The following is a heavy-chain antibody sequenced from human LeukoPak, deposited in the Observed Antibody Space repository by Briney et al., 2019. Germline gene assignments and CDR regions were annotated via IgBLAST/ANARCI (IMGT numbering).Heavy chain of an antibody. CDR1: GGSISSYY. D-gene: IGHD6-19*01. CDR3: ARASYSSGWPYYYYGMDV. Sequence: PSETLSLTCTVSGGSISSYYWSWIRQPPGKGLEWVGYIYYSGSTNYNPSLKSRVTISVDTSKTQFPLKLSSVTAADTAVYYCARASYSSGWPYYYYGMDVWGQGTTVTVSS. CDR2: IYYSGST. V-gene: IGHV4-59*01. J-gene: IGHJ6*02.